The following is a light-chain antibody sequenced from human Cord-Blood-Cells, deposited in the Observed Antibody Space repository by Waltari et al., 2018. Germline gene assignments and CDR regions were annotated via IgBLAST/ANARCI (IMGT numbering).Light chain of an antibody. J-gene: IGLJ2*01. CDR2: EVS. CDR1: SSDVGGYNY. V-gene: IGLV2-8*01. CDR3: SSYAGSNNLV. Sequence: QSALTQPPSASGSPGQSVTISCTGTSSDVGGYNYVSWYQQHPGKAPKLMIYEVSKRPSWVPDRFSGSKSGNLASLTVSGLQAEDEADYYCSSYAGSNNLVFGGGTKLTVL.